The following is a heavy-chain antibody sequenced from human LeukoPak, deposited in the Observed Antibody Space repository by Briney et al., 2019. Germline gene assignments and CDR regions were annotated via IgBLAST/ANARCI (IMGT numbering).Heavy chain of an antibody. V-gene: IGHV4-30-4*01. CDR3: AGVGNGGYGGFDY. D-gene: IGHD5-12*01. J-gene: IGHJ4*02. CDR1: SGSISSGDYY. CDR2: ISSSGTT. Sequence: PSETLSLTCTVSSGSISSGDYYWSWIRQPSGKGLEWIGYISSSGTTYYNPSLRSRITISVDSSKSQFSLNLSSVTASDTAVYYCAGVGNGGYGGFDYWGQGTLVTVSS.